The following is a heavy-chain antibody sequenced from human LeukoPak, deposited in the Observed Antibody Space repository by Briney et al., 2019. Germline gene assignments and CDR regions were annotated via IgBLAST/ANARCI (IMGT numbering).Heavy chain of an antibody. CDR3: ASRMEDCSCTSCYDY. CDR2: INPNSGGT. Sequence: ASVKVSCKASGYTFTGYYMHWVRQAPGQGLEWMGWINPNSGGTNYAQKFQGRVTMTRDTSISTAYMELSRLRSDDTAVYYCASRMEDCSCTSCYDYWGQGTLVTVSS. V-gene: IGHV1-2*02. D-gene: IGHD2-2*01. J-gene: IGHJ4*02. CDR1: GYTFTGYY.